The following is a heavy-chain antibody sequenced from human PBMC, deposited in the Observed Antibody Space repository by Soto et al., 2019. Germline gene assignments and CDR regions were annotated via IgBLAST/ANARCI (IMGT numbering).Heavy chain of an antibody. CDR1: GFTFSDYY. D-gene: IGHD3-9*01. Sequence: PGGSLRLSCAASGFTFSDYYMSWIRQAPGKGLEWVSYFSSSSSYTNYADSVKGRFTISRDNAKNSLYLQMNSLRAEDTAVYYCARGSHYDILTGYHESPNDYWGQGTLVTVSS. J-gene: IGHJ4*02. V-gene: IGHV3-11*05. CDR2: FSSSSSYT. CDR3: ARGSHYDILTGYHESPNDY.